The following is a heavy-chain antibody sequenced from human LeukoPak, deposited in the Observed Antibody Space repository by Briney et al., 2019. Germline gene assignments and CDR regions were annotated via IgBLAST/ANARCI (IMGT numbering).Heavy chain of an antibody. CDR1: GFTFSSYG. D-gene: IGHD2-8*01. Sequence: PGGSLRLSCAASGFTFSSYGMHWVRQAPGKGLEWVAFIRYDGSNKYYADSVKGRFTISRDNSKNTLYLQMNSLRAEDTAVYYCAKSGPYCTNGVCFFDYWGQGTLVIVSS. J-gene: IGHJ4*02. CDR3: AKSGPYCTNGVCFFDY. V-gene: IGHV3-30*02. CDR2: IRYDGSNK.